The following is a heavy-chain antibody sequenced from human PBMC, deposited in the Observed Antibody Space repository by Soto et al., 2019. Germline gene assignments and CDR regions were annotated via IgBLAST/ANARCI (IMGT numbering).Heavy chain of an antibody. CDR3: ARDKSPYSSDWHNRHFDY. Sequence: QVQLVESGGGVVQPGRSLRLSCAASGFTFSSYAMHWVRQAPGKGLEWVAVMADDGSNKYYADSLKGRFTISRDNSKNTLYLQTNSLRAEDTAVYYCARDKSPYSSDWHNRHFDYWGQGTLVTVSS. CDR2: MADDGSNK. V-gene: IGHV3-30-3*01. D-gene: IGHD6-19*01. CDR1: GFTFSSYA. J-gene: IGHJ4*02.